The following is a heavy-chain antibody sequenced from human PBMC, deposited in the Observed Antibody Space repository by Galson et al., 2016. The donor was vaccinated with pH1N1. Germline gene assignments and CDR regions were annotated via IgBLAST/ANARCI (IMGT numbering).Heavy chain of an antibody. CDR3: AKAPTVTANGRTYFDY. V-gene: IGHV3-23*01. Sequence: SLRLSCAASGFTLSSYAMAWVRQAPGKGLECVSTITGSGGGTYYADSVKGRFTFSRDNSKNTLYLQMNSLRAEDTAVYYCAKAPTVTANGRTYFDYWGQGVRVIVSS. D-gene: IGHD4-11*01. CDR1: GFTLSSYA. CDR2: ITGSGGGT. J-gene: IGHJ4*02.